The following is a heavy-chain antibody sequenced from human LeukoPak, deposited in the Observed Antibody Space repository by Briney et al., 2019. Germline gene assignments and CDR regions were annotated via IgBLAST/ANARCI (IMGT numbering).Heavy chain of an antibody. CDR3: TRGYGSGSYFVY. J-gene: IGHJ4*02. CDR1: GGSISSYY. D-gene: IGHD3-10*01. CDR2: INHSGST. Sequence: SETLSLTCTVSGGSISSYYWGWIRQPPGKGLEWIGEINHSGSTNQNPSLKSRVTISIDTSNNHFSLKLSSVTAADTAVYYCTRGYGSGSYFVYWGQGTLVTVSS. V-gene: IGHV4-34*01.